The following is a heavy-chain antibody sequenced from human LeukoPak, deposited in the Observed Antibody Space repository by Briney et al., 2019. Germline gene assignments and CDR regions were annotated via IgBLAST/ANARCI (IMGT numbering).Heavy chain of an antibody. D-gene: IGHD1-26*01. CDR2: IYSGGST. CDR3: ARDRWELLDAFDI. Sequence: GGSLRLSCAASGFTVSSNYMSWVRQAPGKGLEWVSVIYSGGSTYYADSVKGRFTISRDNSKDTLYLQMNSLRAEDTAVYYCARDRWELLDAFDIWGQGTMVTVSS. CDR1: GFTVSSNY. V-gene: IGHV3-53*01. J-gene: IGHJ3*02.